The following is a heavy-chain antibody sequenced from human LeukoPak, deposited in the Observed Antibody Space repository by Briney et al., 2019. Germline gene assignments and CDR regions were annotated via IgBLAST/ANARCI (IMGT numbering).Heavy chain of an antibody. Sequence: PGGSLRLSCAASGFTFSYYAMSWVRQAPGKGLEWVSAISGSGGTTYYADSVNGRFTISRDNSRNTLFLQINSLRAEDTGVYYCANILIDIVAPGDYFDYWGQGTLVTVSS. CDR1: GFTFSYYA. CDR3: ANILIDIVAPGDYFDY. V-gene: IGHV3-23*01. D-gene: IGHD5-12*01. CDR2: ISGSGGTT. J-gene: IGHJ4*02.